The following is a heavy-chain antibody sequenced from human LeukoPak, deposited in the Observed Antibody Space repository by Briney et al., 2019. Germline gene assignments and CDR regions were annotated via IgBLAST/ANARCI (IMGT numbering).Heavy chain of an antibody. Sequence: SETLSLTCIVSGGSINNYYWSWIRQPPGKGLEWIGYIYYSGSTNYNPSLKSRVTISVDTSKNQFSLKLNSVTAADTAVYYCARVTATVTIGGIDYWGQGTLVTVSS. CDR1: GGSINNYY. CDR3: ARVTATVTIGGIDY. J-gene: IGHJ4*02. V-gene: IGHV4-59*01. D-gene: IGHD4-17*01. CDR2: IYYSGST.